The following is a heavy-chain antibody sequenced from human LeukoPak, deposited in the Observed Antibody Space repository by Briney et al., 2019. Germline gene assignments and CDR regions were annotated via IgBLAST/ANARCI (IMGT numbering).Heavy chain of an antibody. D-gene: IGHD6-19*01. J-gene: IGHJ5*02. CDR3: ARSHSGWQGHNNWFDP. CDR2: IYHTGST. CDR1: GYSISSDKY. Sequence: SETLSLTCEVSGYSISSDKYWGWIRLSPGKGLEWIGTIYHTGSTFYNPSLKSRVSISVDTSKNQFSLRFTSVTAADTAVYYCARSHSGWQGHNNWFDPWGRGTLVTVSS. V-gene: IGHV4-38-2*01.